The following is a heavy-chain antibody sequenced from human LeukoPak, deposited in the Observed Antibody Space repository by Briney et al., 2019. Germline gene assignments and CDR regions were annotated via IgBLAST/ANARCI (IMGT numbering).Heavy chain of an antibody. CDR3: ARLYSGTYGGIYYYYYMEV. Sequence: PSETLSLTCTVSSASISSTSYCWGWLRQPAGTGLEWIGHIHTSGSTNYNPSLKSRVTISVDTSKNQFSLKLSSVTAADTAVYYCARLYSGTYGGIYYYYYMEVWGKGTTVTVSS. J-gene: IGHJ6*03. CDR1: SASISSTSYC. V-gene: IGHV4-61*09. D-gene: IGHD1-26*01. CDR2: IHTSGST.